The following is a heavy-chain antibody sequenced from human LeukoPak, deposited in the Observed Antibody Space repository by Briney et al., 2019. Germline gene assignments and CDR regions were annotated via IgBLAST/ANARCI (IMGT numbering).Heavy chain of an antibody. CDR1: GGSISSYY. Sequence: PSETLSLTCTVSGGSISSYYWSWIRQPAGKGLEWIGRIYTSGSTNYNPSLKSRVTMSVDTSKNQFSPKLSSVTAADTAVYYCARARAGHDFWSGVYYFDYWGQGTLVTVSS. CDR2: IYTSGST. CDR3: ARARAGHDFWSGVYYFDY. D-gene: IGHD3-3*01. V-gene: IGHV4-4*07. J-gene: IGHJ4*02.